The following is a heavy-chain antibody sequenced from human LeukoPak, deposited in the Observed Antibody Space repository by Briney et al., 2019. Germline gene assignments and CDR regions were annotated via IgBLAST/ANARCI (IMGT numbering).Heavy chain of an antibody. Sequence: GGPLRLSCAASGFTFSSYWMSWVRQAPGKGLEWVANIKQDGSEKYYVDSVKGRFTISRDNAKNSLYLQMNSLRAEDTAVYYCARDKSYSSSWYNYYYYYYMDVWGKGTTVTVSS. D-gene: IGHD6-13*01. CDR1: GFTFSSYW. CDR2: IKQDGSEK. J-gene: IGHJ6*03. V-gene: IGHV3-7*01. CDR3: ARDKSYSSSWYNYYYYYYMDV.